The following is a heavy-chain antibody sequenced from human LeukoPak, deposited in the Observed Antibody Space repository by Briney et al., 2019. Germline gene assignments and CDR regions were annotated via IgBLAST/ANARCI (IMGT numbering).Heavy chain of an antibody. V-gene: IGHV3-21*01. J-gene: IGHJ3*02. CDR3: ASLGAGAFDI. CDR2: ISSSSSYI. Sequence: GGSLRLSCAASGFTFSSYSMNWVRQAPGKGLEWVSSISSSSSYIYYADSVKGRFTISRDNAKNSLYLQMNSLRAEDTAMYYCASLGAGAFDIWGQGTMVTVSS. D-gene: IGHD3-16*01. CDR1: GFTFSSYS.